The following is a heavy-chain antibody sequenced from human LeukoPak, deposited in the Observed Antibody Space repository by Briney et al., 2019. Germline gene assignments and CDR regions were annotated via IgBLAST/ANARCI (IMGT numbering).Heavy chain of an antibody. D-gene: IGHD1-26*01. CDR3: AKDSSIVGASSSDY. Sequence: GGSLRLSCAASGFTFGSYAMSWVRQAPGKGLEWVSAISGSGGSTYYADSVKGRFTISRDNSKNTLYLQMNSLRAEDTAVYYCAKDSSIVGASSSDYWGQGTLVTVSS. CDR1: GFTFGSYA. J-gene: IGHJ4*02. CDR2: ISGSGGST. V-gene: IGHV3-23*01.